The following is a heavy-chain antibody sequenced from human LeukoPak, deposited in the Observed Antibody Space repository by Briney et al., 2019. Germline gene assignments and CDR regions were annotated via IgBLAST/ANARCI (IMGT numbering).Heavy chain of an antibody. CDR2: IYYSGST. Sequence: SETLSLTCTVSGGSISSGDYYWSWIRQPPGKGLEWIGYIYYSGSTYYNPSLKSRVTISVDTSKNQFSLKLSSVTAADTAVYYCARGSPSDYYYSSGYYFSNWRQGTLVTVSS. J-gene: IGHJ4*02. D-gene: IGHD3-22*01. CDR3: ARGSPSDYYYSSGYYFSN. CDR1: GGSISSGDYY. V-gene: IGHV4-30-4*01.